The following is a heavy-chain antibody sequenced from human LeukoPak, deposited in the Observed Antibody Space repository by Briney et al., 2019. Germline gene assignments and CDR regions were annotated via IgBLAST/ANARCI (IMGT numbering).Heavy chain of an antibody. Sequence: SETLSLTCAVYGGSFSGYYWSWIRQPPGKGLEWIGEINHSGSTNYNPSLKSRVTISVDTSKNQFSLKLSSVTAADTAVYYCERAGYDYVWGSYREFDYWGQGTLVTVSS. D-gene: IGHD3-16*02. V-gene: IGHV4-34*01. CDR3: ERAGYDYVWGSYREFDY. J-gene: IGHJ4*02. CDR2: INHSGST. CDR1: GGSFSGYY.